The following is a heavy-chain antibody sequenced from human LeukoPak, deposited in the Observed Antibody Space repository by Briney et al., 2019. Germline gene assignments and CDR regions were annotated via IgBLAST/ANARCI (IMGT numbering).Heavy chain of an antibody. Sequence: GGSLRLSCAASGFTVSSNYMSWVRQALGNGLEWVSVIYGGVNTVYADSVQGRFTISRDNSKNTLYLQMSSLRAEDTAVYYCAKSPKTGFLFDYWGKGTLVTVSS. CDR3: AKSPKTGFLFDY. CDR2: IYGGVNT. V-gene: IGHV3-66*01. D-gene: IGHD1-1*01. J-gene: IGHJ4*02. CDR1: GFTVSSNY.